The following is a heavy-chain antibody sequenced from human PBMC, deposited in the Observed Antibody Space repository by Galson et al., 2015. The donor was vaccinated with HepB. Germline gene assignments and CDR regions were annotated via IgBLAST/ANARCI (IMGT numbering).Heavy chain of an antibody. CDR1: GFTFSDYY. CDR2: ISSNTLYT. CDR3: ASAPNYDLLSGYLDY. J-gene: IGHJ4*02. D-gene: IGHD3-9*01. V-gene: IGHV3-11*06. Sequence: SLRLSCAVSGFTFSDYYMSWIRQAPGKGLEWISYISSNTLYTNYADSVKGRFTISRDNAKNSLYLQINGLRAEDTAVYYCASAPNYDLLSGYLDYWGQGTLVSVSS.